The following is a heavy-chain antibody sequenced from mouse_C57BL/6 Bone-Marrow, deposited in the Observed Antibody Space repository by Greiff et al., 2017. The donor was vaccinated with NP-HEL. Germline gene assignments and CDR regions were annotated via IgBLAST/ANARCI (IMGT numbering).Heavy chain of an antibody. D-gene: IGHD1-1*01. J-gene: IGHJ1*03. Sequence: QVQLQQPGAELVRPGSSVKLSCKASGYTFTSYWMDWVKQRPGQGLEWIGNIYPSDSETHYNQKFKDKATLTVDKSSSTAYMQLSSLTSEDSAVYYCARWNYGSIHWYFDVWGTGTTVTVSS. V-gene: IGHV1-61*01. CDR1: GYTFTSYW. CDR2: IYPSDSET. CDR3: ARWNYGSIHWYFDV.